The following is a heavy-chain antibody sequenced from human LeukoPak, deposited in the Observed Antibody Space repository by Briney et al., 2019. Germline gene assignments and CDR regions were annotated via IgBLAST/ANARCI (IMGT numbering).Heavy chain of an antibody. D-gene: IGHD6-19*01. CDR3: AREIAVAGTFDY. CDR1: GVSISNYY. J-gene: IGHJ4*02. Sequence: SETLSLTCTVSGVSISNYYWSWIRQPPGKGLEWIGYIYYSGSTNYNPSLKSRVTISVDTSKNQFSLKLSSVTAADTAVYYCAREIAVAGTFDYWGQGTLVTVSS. V-gene: IGHV4-59*01. CDR2: IYYSGST.